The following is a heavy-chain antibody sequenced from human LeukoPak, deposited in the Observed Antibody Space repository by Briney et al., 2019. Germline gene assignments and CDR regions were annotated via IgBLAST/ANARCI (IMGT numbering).Heavy chain of an antibody. V-gene: IGHV3-33*01. D-gene: IGHD2-2*01. J-gene: IGHJ4*02. CDR1: GFTFSSYG. Sequence: PGGSLRLSCAASGFTFSSYGMHWVRQAPGMGLEWVAVIWYDGSNKYYADSVKGRFTISRDNSKNTLYLQMNSLRAEDTAVYYCARDLYRDCSSTSCHDFDYWGQGTLVTVSS. CDR2: IWYDGSNK. CDR3: ARDLYRDCSSTSCHDFDY.